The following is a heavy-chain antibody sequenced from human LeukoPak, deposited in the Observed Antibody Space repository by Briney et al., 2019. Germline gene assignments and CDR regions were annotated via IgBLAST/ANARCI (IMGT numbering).Heavy chain of an antibody. CDR2: ISGSGGST. D-gene: IGHD4-23*01. Sequence: QAGGSLRLSCAASGFTFSSYAMSWVRQAPGKGLEWVSAISGSGGSTYYADSVKGRFTISRDNSKNTLYLQMNSLRAEDTAVYYCAKASAPTVASPGGYFDYWGQGTLVTVSS. CDR1: GFTFSSYA. J-gene: IGHJ4*02. V-gene: IGHV3-23*01. CDR3: AKASAPTVASPGGYFDY.